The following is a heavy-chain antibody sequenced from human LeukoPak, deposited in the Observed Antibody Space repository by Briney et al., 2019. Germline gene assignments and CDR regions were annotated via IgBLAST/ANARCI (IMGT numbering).Heavy chain of an antibody. D-gene: IGHD6-19*01. CDR2: TSYDGSEE. CDR1: GFTFSSDG. CDR3: AKEQSSGWYRVADY. Sequence: GGSLRLSCAASGFTFSSDGMHWVRQAPGKGLEWVAVTSYDGSEEHYGDSVKGRFTISRDNSKNTLHLEMKSLRVEDTAVYYCAKEQSSGWYRVADYWGQGTLVTVSS. V-gene: IGHV3-30*18. J-gene: IGHJ4*02.